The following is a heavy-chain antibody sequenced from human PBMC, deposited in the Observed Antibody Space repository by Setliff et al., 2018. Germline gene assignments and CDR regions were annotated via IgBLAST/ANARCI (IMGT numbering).Heavy chain of an antibody. CDR2: INWNGGST. CDR3: ARDLESQGYFDY. CDR1: GFTLSSYW. Sequence: GGSLRLSCAASGFTLSSYWMYWVRQAPGKGLEWVSGINWNGGSTGYADSVKGRFTISRDNAKNSLYLQMNSLRAEDTALYYCARDLESQGYFDYWGQGTLVTVSS. J-gene: IGHJ4*02. V-gene: IGHV3-20*04.